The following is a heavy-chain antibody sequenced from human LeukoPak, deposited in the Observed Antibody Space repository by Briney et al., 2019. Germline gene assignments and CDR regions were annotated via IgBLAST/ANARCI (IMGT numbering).Heavy chain of an antibody. CDR3: ARDGHPAEWELPYYYYGMDV. CDR2: IIPIFGTA. V-gene: IGHV1-69*13. Sequence: GASVKVSCKASGGTFSSYAISWVRQAPGQGLEWMGGIIPIFGTANYAQKFQGRVTITADESTSTAYMELSSLRSEDTAVYYCARDGHPAEWELPYYYYGMDVWGQGTTVTVSS. CDR1: GGTFSSYA. J-gene: IGHJ6*02. D-gene: IGHD1-26*01.